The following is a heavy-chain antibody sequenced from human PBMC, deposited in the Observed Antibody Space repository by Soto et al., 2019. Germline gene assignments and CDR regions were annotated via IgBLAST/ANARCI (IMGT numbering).Heavy chain of an antibody. CDR3: AKDSPGSGSYFFWHYYGMDV. CDR2: ISYDGSNK. Sequence: PGGSLRLSCAASGFTFSSYGMHWVRQAPGKGLEWVAVISYDGSNKYYADSVKGRFTISRDNSKNTLYLQMNSLRAEDTAVYYCAKDSPGSGSYFFWHYYGMDVWGQGTTVTVSS. V-gene: IGHV3-30*18. CDR1: GFTFSSYG. J-gene: IGHJ6*02. D-gene: IGHD3-10*01.